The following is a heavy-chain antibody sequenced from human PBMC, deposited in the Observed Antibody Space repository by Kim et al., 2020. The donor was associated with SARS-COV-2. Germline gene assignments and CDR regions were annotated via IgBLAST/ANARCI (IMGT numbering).Heavy chain of an antibody. Sequence: GGSLRRSCAASGFTFSSYAMSWVRQAPGKGLEWVSVIDSGGSSTNYADSVKGRFTISRDNSKNTLYLQMNSLRAEDTAVYYCAKNTIAATVPRWFDPWGQGTLVTVSS. CDR3: AKNTIAATVPRWFDP. CDR2: IDSGGSST. CDR1: GFTFSSYA. D-gene: IGHD6-13*01. V-gene: IGHV3-23*03. J-gene: IGHJ5*02.